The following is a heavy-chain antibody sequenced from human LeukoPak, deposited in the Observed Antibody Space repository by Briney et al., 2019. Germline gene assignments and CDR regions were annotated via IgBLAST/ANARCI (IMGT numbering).Heavy chain of an antibody. V-gene: IGHV4-38-2*02. J-gene: IGHJ5*02. CDR3: ARDARWLTPDCTSTSCYENYFDP. CDR2: IYHSGSA. Sequence: SETLSLTCVVSGYSISSGYHWAWIRQSPGKGLEWIGSIYHSGSAHYNPSLKSRVTISVETSKNQFSLKMYSVTAADTAVYYCARDARWLTPDCTSTSCYENYFDPWGQGTLVTVSS. CDR1: GYSISSGYH. D-gene: IGHD2-2*01.